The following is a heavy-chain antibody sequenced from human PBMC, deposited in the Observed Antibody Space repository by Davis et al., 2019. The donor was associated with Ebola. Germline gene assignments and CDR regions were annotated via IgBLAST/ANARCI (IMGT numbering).Heavy chain of an antibody. CDR2: INAGNGNT. V-gene: IGHV1-3*01. J-gene: IGHJ3*02. CDR3: ARAPDSFDI. Sequence: ASVKVSCKASGGTFTSYAMHWVRQAPGQRLEWMGWINAGNGNTKYSQKFQGRVTMTTDTSTSTAYMELRSLRSDDTAVYYCARAPDSFDIWGQGTMVTVSS. CDR1: GGTFTSYA.